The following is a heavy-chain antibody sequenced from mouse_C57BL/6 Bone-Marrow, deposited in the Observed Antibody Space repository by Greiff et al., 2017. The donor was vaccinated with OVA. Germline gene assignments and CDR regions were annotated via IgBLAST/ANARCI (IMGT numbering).Heavy chain of an antibody. CDR1: GYTFTSYW. J-gene: IGHJ3*01. V-gene: IGHV1-50*01. Sequence: QVQLKQSGAELVKPGASVKLSCKASGYTFTSYWMQWVKQRPGQGLEWIGEIDPSDSYTNYNQKFKGKATLTVDTSSSTAYMQLSSLTSEDSAVYYCASGYYGSWFAYWGQGTLVTVSA. D-gene: IGHD1-1*01. CDR2: IDPSDSYT. CDR3: ASGYYGSWFAY.